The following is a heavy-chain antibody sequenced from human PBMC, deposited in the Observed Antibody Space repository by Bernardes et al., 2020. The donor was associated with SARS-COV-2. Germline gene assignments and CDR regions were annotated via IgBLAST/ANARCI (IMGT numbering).Heavy chain of an antibody. CDR2: IRNTGTTI. J-gene: IGHJ6*02. CDR3: ARDFGYGEYGYNYALDV. D-gene: IGHD5-12*01. CDR1: GFTFNDYS. V-gene: IGHV3-11*01. Sequence: GGSLRLSCAASGFTFNDYSMSWVRQAPGKGLEWLSYIRNTGTTIFYADAVKGRFTISRDNSKKSLYLQMNSLRAEDTAVYYCARDFGYGEYGYNYALDVWGQGTTVTVSS.